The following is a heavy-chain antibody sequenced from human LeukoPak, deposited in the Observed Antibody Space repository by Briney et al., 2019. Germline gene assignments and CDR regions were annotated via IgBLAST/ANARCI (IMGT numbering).Heavy chain of an antibody. V-gene: IGHV4-38-2*02. CDR1: GYSISTGYY. Sequence: SETLSLTCTVSGYSISTGYYWGWIRQPPGKGLEWIGSIYHSGTTYYNPSLKSRVTISVDTSKNQFSLKLNSVTAADTAVYYCARDGGYGGYNDYWGQGNLVTVSS. CDR3: ARDGGYGGYNDY. J-gene: IGHJ4*02. D-gene: IGHD5-12*01. CDR2: IYHSGTT.